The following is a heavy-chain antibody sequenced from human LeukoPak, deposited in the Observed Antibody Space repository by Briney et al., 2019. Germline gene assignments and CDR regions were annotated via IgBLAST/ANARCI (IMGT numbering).Heavy chain of an antibody. CDR2: ISYDGSNK. J-gene: IGHJ3*02. D-gene: IGHD2/OR15-2a*01. CDR3: ARVVIALRAFDI. V-gene: IGHV3-30*04. Sequence: GGSLRLSCAASGFTFSSYAMHWVRQAPGKGLEWVAVISYDGSNKYYADSVKGRFTISRDNSKNTLYLQMNSLRAEDTAVYYCARVVIALRAFDIWGQGTMVTVSS. CDR1: GFTFSSYA.